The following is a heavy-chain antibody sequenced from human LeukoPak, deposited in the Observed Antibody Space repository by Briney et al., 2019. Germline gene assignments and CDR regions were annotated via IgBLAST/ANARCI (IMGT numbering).Heavy chain of an antibody. CDR2: IYYSGST. J-gene: IGHJ4*02. D-gene: IGHD7-27*01. Sequence: SETLSLTCTVSGGSISSYYWSWIRQPPGKGLEWIGYIYYSGSTNYNPSLKSRVTISVDTSKNQFSLKLSSVTAADTAVYYCARENQLGPFDYWGQGTLVTVSS. V-gene: IGHV4-59*01. CDR3: ARENQLGPFDY. CDR1: GGSISSYY.